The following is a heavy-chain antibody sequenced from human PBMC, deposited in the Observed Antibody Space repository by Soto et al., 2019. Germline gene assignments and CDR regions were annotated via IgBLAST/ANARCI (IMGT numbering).Heavy chain of an antibody. CDR1: GGSVSSYY. V-gene: IGHV4-4*07. D-gene: IGHD2-15*01. CDR3: ARASVGPPGGGSWTMPFDF. Sequence: SETLSLTCTVSGGSVSSYYWNWIRQPAGKGMEWIGRIYTGGSTNYNPSLKSQVTLSVDTSKNQFSLRLTSVTAADTAVYYCARASVGPPGGGSWTMPFDFWGHGTLVTVSS. CDR2: IYTGGST. J-gene: IGHJ4*03.